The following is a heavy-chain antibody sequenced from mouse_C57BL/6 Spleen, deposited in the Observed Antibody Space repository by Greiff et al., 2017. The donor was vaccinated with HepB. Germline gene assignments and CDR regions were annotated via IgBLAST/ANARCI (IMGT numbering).Heavy chain of an antibody. CDR3: ARGRRGYYYAMDY. Sequence: VQLQESGAELVKPGASVKMSCKASGYTFTTYPIEWMKQNHGKSLEWIGNFHPYNDDTKYNEKFKGKATLTVEKSSSTVYLELSRLTSDDSAVYYCARGRRGYYYAMDYWGQGTSVTVSS. CDR1: GYTFTTYP. CDR2: FHPYNDDT. J-gene: IGHJ4*01. V-gene: IGHV1-47*01.